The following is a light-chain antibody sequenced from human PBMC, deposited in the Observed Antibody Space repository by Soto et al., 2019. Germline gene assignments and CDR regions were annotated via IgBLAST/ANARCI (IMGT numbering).Light chain of an antibody. CDR3: SSYTSSSNNYV. Sequence: QSALTQPASVSGSPGQSITISCTGTSSDVGGYNYVSWYQQHPGTAPKLMIYDVSNRPSGVSNRFSGSKSGNTASLTISGLQAEDEADYYCSSYTSSSNNYVFGTGTKVTVL. J-gene: IGLJ1*01. V-gene: IGLV2-14*01. CDR1: SSDVGGYNY. CDR2: DVS.